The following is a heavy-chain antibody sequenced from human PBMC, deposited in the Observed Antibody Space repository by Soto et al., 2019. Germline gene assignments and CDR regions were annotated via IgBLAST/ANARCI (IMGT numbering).Heavy chain of an antibody. CDR3: AREGGESSDGLYYFDS. J-gene: IGHJ4*02. V-gene: IGHV4-30-4*01. Sequence: QVQLQESGPGLVKPSQTLSLTCTVSGGSTSSDNYWSWIRQPPGKGLEWIGHIYYSGNTDYNPSLKSRLALSIDTSKNQSSLKLSSVTAADTAVYFCAREGGESSDGLYYFDSWGQGSLVTVSS. D-gene: IGHD3-16*01. CDR2: IYYSGNT. CDR1: GGSTSSDNY.